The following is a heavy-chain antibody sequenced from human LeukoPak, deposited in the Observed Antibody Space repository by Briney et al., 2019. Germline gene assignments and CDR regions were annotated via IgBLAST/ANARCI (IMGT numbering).Heavy chain of an antibody. Sequence: ASVKVSCKASGYTFTSYGISWVRQAPGQGLEWMGWISAYNGNTNYAQRLQGRVTMTTDTSTSTAYMELRSLRSDDTAVYYCASSSQLWFGELLYFDYWGQGNLVTVSS. CDR1: GYTFTSYG. V-gene: IGHV1-18*01. J-gene: IGHJ4*02. D-gene: IGHD3-10*01. CDR2: ISAYNGNT. CDR3: ASSSQLWFGELLYFDY.